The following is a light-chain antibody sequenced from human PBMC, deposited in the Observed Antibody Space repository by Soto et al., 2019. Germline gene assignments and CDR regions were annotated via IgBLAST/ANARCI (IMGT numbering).Light chain of an antibody. J-gene: IGLJ1*01. Sequence: QSALTQPPSASGSPGQSVTISCTGTGSDVGAYDYVSWYQQHPGKAPKLMIYEINKRPSGVPDRFSGSKSGNTASLTVSGLQAEDEADYYCSSFAGSNNFPYVFGSGTKLTVL. V-gene: IGLV2-8*01. CDR2: EIN. CDR1: GSDVGAYDY. CDR3: SSFAGSNNFPYV.